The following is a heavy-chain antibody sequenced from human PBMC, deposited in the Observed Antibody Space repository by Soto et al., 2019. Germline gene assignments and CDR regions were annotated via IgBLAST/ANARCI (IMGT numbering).Heavy chain of an antibody. J-gene: IGHJ4*02. CDR3: ARQAPGYDSSSHIDN. V-gene: IGHV1-69*13. CDR1: GGTFSGYA. CDR2: IIPIFGTA. Sequence: ASVKVSCKASGGTFSGYAISWVRQAPGQGLEWMGGIIPIFGTANYAQKFQGRVTITADESTSTAYMELSSLRSEDTAVYYCARQAPGYDSSSHIDNWGQGTLVTVSS. D-gene: IGHD3-22*01.